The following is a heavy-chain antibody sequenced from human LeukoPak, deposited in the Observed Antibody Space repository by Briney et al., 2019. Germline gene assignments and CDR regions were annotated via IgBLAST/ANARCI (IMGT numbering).Heavy chain of an antibody. Sequence: PGGSLRLSCATSGFTFMTYGFHWVRQAPGKGLEWVAVIWSDGSKQYYADSVKGRFTISRDNSKDTLFLQLNSLTAADTAMYFCAKASVAIPQYCDSWGQGTLVTVSS. J-gene: IGHJ4*02. CDR3: AKASVAIPQYCDS. CDR2: IWSDGSKQ. CDR1: GFTFMTYG. V-gene: IGHV3-33*06. D-gene: IGHD2-2*02.